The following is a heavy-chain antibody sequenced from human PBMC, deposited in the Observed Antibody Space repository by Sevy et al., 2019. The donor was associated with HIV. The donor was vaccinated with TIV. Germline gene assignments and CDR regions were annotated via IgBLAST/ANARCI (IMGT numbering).Heavy chain of an antibody. J-gene: IGHJ4*02. Sequence: RGSLRLSCAASGFTFSTYGMHWVRQAPGKGLEWVAVMWFDGSNTYYADSVKGRFTISRDIAKNTLHLQMNSLGAEDTAVYYCARDLEFYDYGDYGPAFMPDYWGQGTLVTVSS. CDR1: GFTFSTYG. D-gene: IGHD4-17*01. CDR3: ARDLEFYDYGDYGPAFMPDY. V-gene: IGHV3-33*01. CDR2: MWFDGSNT.